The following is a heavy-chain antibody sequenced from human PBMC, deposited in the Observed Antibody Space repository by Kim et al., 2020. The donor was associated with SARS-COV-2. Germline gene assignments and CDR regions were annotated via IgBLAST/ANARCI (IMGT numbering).Heavy chain of an antibody. V-gene: IGHV3-48*03. Sequence: IYYATSGKGQFTISRNNSKNSLYLQMNSLRAEDTAVYYWARVADDGWFDPWGQGTLVTVSS. J-gene: IGHJ5*02. CDR3: ARVADDGWFDP. CDR2: I.